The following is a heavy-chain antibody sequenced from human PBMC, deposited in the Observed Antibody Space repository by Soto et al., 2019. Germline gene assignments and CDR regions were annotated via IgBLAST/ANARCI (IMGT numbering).Heavy chain of an antibody. CDR2: ISSSSSYI. CDR1: GFTFSSYS. CDR3: ARAYPHYYDSKKQPIDY. D-gene: IGHD3-22*01. V-gene: IGHV3-21*01. J-gene: IGHJ4*02. Sequence: PGGSLRLSCAASGFTFSSYSMNWVRQAPGKGLEWVSSISSSSSYIYYADSVKGRFTISRDNAKNSLYLQMNSLRAEDTAVYYCARAYPHYYDSKKQPIDYWGQGTLVTVSS.